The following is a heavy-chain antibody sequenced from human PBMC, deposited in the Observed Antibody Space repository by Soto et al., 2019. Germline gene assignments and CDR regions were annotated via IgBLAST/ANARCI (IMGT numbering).Heavy chain of an antibody. V-gene: IGHV4-34*01. CDR3: ATKYCSSTSCYFDY. Sequence: SETLSLTCAVYGGSFSGYYWSWIRQPPGKGLEWIGEINHSGSTNYNPSLKSRVTISVDTSKNQFSLKLSSVTAADTAVYYCATKYCSSTSCYFDYWGQGTLVTVSS. D-gene: IGHD2-2*01. CDR2: INHSGST. CDR1: GGSFSGYY. J-gene: IGHJ4*02.